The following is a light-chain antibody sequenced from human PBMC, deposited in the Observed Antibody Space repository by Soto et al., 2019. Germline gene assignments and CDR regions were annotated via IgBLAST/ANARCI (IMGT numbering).Light chain of an antibody. CDR3: SSYTTTYTWM. V-gene: IGLV2-14*01. Sequence: QSALTQPASVSGSPGQSITISCTGTRSDVGYYDYVSWYQQHPGKAPKLVIYDVSHRPSGVSNRFSGSKSCNTSSLPISGIQAEDEGEYYCSSYTTTYTWMFGGGTKVTGL. CDR1: RSDVGYYDY. J-gene: IGLJ3*02. CDR2: DVS.